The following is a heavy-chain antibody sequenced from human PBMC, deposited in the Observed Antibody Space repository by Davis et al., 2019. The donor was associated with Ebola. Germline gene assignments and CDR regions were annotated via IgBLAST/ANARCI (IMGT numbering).Heavy chain of an antibody. D-gene: IGHD6-13*01. CDR3: ARVGRQMEQHANQDEVDY. CDR2: INPSGGST. Sequence: ASVKVSCNASGYTFTGYYMHWVLQLPGQGLEWLGIINPSGGSTSYAQKFQGRVTMTRDTSTSTVYMELSSLRSEETAVYYCARVGRQMEQHANQDEVDYWGQGTLVTVSS. V-gene: IGHV1-46*01. CDR1: GYTFTGYY. J-gene: IGHJ4*02.